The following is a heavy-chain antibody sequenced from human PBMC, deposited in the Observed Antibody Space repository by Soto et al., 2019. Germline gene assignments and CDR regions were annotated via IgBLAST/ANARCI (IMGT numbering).Heavy chain of an antibody. D-gene: IGHD3-22*01. CDR3: ANQIYYYDSSGYSHDAFDI. CDR2: ISGSGGST. Sequence: PGGSLRLSCAASGFTFSSYAMSWVRQAPGKGLEWVSAISGSGGSTYYADSVKGRFTISRDNSKNTLYLQMNSLRAEDTAVYYCANQIYYYDSSGYSHDAFDIWGQGTMVTVSS. V-gene: IGHV3-23*01. CDR1: GFTFSSYA. J-gene: IGHJ3*02.